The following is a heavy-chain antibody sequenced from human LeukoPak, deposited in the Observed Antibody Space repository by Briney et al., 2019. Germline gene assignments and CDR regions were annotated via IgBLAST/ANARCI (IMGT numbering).Heavy chain of an antibody. J-gene: IGHJ4*02. CDR3: ARDRGTAMVKY. Sequence: SETLSLTCTVSGGSISSGDYYWSWIRQPPGKGLEWIGYNYYSGSTYYNPSLKSRVTISVDTSKNQFSLKLSSVTAADTAVYYCARDRGTAMVKYWGQGTLVTVSS. D-gene: IGHD5-18*01. CDR1: GGSISSGDYY. CDR2: NYYSGST. V-gene: IGHV4-30-4*01.